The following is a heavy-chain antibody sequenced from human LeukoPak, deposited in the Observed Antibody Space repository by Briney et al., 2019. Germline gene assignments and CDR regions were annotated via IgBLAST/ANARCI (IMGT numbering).Heavy chain of an antibody. CDR2: IKEDGSKK. J-gene: IGHJ5*02. CDR1: GYTFKTYW. V-gene: IGHV3-7*01. D-gene: IGHD3-10*02. Sequence: GGSLRLSCAASGYTFKTYWMTWVRQAPGKGLEWVANIKEDGSKKYYVDSVKGRFSISRDNAKNSLYLQMNSLRAEDTAVYYCTTITLFHGSLDRWGQGTLVTVSS. CDR3: TTITLFHGSLDR.